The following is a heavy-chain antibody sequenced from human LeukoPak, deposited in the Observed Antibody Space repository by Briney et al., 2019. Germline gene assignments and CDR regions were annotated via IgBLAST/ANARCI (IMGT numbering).Heavy chain of an antibody. D-gene: IGHD1-26*01. CDR3: TRESGAFSPFGF. CDR1: GGSITTTNW. V-gene: IGHV4-4*02. CDR2: VHLNGAT. Sequence: PSGTLSLTCAVSGGSITTTNWWSWVRQPPGKGLEWIGEVHLNGATNYNPSLESRFSMSIDKSNNHLSLQVTSVTAADTAMYYCTRESGAFSPFGFWGQGTLVTVSS. J-gene: IGHJ4*02.